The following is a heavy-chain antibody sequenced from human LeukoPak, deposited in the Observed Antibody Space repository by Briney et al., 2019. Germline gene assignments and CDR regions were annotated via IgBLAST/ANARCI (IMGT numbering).Heavy chain of an antibody. CDR3: AKSHHVTAIDY. J-gene: IGHJ4*02. V-gene: IGHV3-30*02. Sequence: GGSLRLSCAASGFTFSSYGMHWVRQAPGKGLEWVTFIRFDGSYEDYADSVKGRFTISRDNSKNTLYLQMNSLRAEDTAVYYCAKSHHVTAIDYWGQGTLVTVSS. CDR1: GFTFSSYG. CDR2: IRFDGSYE. D-gene: IGHD2-21*02.